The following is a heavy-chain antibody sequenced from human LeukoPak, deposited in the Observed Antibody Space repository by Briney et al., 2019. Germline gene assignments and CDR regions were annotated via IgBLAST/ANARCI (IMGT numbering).Heavy chain of an antibody. V-gene: IGHV3-23*01. Sequence: GGSLRLSCAASGFTFSNYGMSWVRQAPGKGLEWVSAISGSGGTTYYADSVKGRFTISRDNSKNTLYLQMNSLRAEDTVVYYCAKGPLPRITGTAPFDYWGQGTLVTVSS. CDR3: AKGPLPRITGTAPFDY. CDR1: GFTFSNYG. J-gene: IGHJ4*02. CDR2: ISGSGGTT. D-gene: IGHD1-7*01.